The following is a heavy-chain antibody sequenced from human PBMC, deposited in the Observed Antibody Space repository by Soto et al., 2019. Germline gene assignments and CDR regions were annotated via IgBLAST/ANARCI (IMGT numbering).Heavy chain of an antibody. CDR2: ISSTTNYI. Sequence: GSLRLSCAASGFTFTRYSMNWVRQAPGKGLEWVSSISSTTNYIYYADSMKGRFTVSRDNAKNSVYLEMNSLSAEDTAVYYCARESEDLTSNFDYWGQGTLVTVS. V-gene: IGHV3-21*01. J-gene: IGHJ4*02. CDR1: GFTFTRYS. CDR3: ARESEDLTSNFDY.